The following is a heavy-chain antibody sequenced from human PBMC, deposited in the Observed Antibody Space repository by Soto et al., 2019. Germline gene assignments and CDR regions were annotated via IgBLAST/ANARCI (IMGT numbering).Heavy chain of an antibody. D-gene: IGHD6-13*01. CDR3: ANSAGLAAALSH. CDR1: GGSIRSGDNY. J-gene: IGHJ4*02. Sequence: QVQLQESGPGLVKPSQTLSLTCTVSGGSIRSGDNYWNWIRQHPGKGLEWIGYVYYSGGTYHNPSLKSRVSISVDTSKNQFSLRLNSVTAADTAVYYCANSAGLAAALSHWGQGILVTVSS. CDR2: VYYSGGT. V-gene: IGHV4-31*02.